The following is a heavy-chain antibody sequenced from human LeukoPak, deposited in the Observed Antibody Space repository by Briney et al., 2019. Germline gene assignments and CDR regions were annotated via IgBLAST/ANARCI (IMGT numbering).Heavy chain of an antibody. V-gene: IGHV4-4*07. D-gene: IGHD6-13*01. CDR3: ARVSSSWYQDWYFDL. Sequence: SETLSLTRTVSGGSISSYYWSWIRQPAGKGLEWIGRTYTSGSTNYNPSLKSRVTMSVDMSKNQFSLKLSSMIAADTAVYYCARVSSSWYQDWYFDLWGRGTLVTVPS. CDR2: TYTSGST. J-gene: IGHJ2*01. CDR1: GGSISSYY.